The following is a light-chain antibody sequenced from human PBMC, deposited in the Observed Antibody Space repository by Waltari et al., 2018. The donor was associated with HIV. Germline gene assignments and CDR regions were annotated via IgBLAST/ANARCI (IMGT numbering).Light chain of an antibody. V-gene: IGKV3-15*01. J-gene: IGKJ2*01. CDR2: AAS. Sequence: DIVMTQSPVTLSVSPGKTATLSCRASQSVANNLVWYQQKPGQTPRLLIYAASTRATGISPRFSGSGSGTNFALTISSLQSEDVAFYYCQQYNNWPWFTFGQGTKVEIK. CDR1: QSVANN. CDR3: QQYNNWPWFT.